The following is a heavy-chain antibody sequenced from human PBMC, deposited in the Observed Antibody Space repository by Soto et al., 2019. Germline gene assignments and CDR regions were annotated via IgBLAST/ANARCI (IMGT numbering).Heavy chain of an antibody. CDR3: TRGRRSILMVYGFGGMDV. CDR1: GFTVSSHA. D-gene: IGHD2-8*01. CDR2: ISGSGDGT. V-gene: IGHV3-23*01. Sequence: GGSLRLSCAASGFTVSSHAMSWVRQAPGKGLEWVSSISGSGDGTYYGDSVKGRFTISRDSSSSTLYLEMKNLRGEDTAVYFCTRGRRSILMVYGFGGMDVWGQGTTVTVSS. J-gene: IGHJ6*02.